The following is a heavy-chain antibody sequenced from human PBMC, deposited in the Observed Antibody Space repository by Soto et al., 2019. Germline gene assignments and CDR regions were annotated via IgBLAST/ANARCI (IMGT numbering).Heavy chain of an antibody. CDR1: GGSISFYN. Sequence: QVQLQESGPGLVKPSETLSLTCSVSGGSISFYNWNWIRQSPGKGLEWIGYIYHSGRPNYNPSLKSRVTISVDTSKNQFSLQLSSVTAADTAVYYCAKGDSTTHGDSFDIWGQGTMVTVSP. CDR3: AKGDSTTHGDSFDI. D-gene: IGHD6-13*01. J-gene: IGHJ3*02. V-gene: IGHV4-59*01. CDR2: IYHSGRP.